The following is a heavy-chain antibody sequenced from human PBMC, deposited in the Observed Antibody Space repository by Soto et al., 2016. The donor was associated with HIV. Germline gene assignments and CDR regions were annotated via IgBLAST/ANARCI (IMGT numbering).Heavy chain of an antibody. D-gene: IGHD2-21*01. V-gene: IGHV3-7*01. CDR1: GFAFSGTW. CDR2: LNHDGTEK. CDR3: GRDIFRSCDF. J-gene: IGHJ4*02. Sequence: EVQLVESGGDLVQPGGSLRLSCAASGFAFSGTWMTWVRQTPGKGPEWVANLNHDGTEKYYVDSVRGRFTISRDNAKNSLFLQMNNLRPEDTAVYYCGRDIFRSCDFWGQGTLVTVSS.